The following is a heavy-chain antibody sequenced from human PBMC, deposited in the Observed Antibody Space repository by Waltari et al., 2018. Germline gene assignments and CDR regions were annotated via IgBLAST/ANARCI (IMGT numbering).Heavy chain of an antibody. CDR3: ASSPMTTVTPDAFDI. CDR2: IYYSGST. D-gene: IGHD4-17*01. Sequence: VQLQESGPGLVKPSQTLSLTCTVSGGSISSGDYYWSWIRQPPGKGLEWIGYIYYSGSTYYNPALKGRVTISVDTSKNQFSLKLSSVTAADTAVYYCASSPMTTVTPDAFDIWGQGTMVTVSS. V-gene: IGHV4-30-4*08. CDR1: GGSISSGDYY. J-gene: IGHJ3*02.